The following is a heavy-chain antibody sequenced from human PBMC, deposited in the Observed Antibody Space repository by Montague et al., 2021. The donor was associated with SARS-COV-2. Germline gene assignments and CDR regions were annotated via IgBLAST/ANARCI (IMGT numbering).Heavy chain of an antibody. CDR1: GGSFSDYF. V-gene: IGHV4-34*01. CDR3: ARGRQHFNMIVVVTTGGEYYFDF. Sequence: SETLSLTCAVYGGSFSDYFWTWIRQPPGKGLEWIGEINHRGTSNYNPSLKSRVSISVDTSKNQFSLYLGSVTAADTAVYYCARGRQHFNMIVVVTTGGEYYFDFWGQGILVSVSS. CDR2: INHRGTS. J-gene: IGHJ4*02. D-gene: IGHD3-22*01.